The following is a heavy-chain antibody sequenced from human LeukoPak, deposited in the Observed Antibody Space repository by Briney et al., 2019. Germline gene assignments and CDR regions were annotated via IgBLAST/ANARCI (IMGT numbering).Heavy chain of an antibody. V-gene: IGHV4-59*01. CDR1: GGSISSYY. D-gene: IGHD5-24*01. CDR2: IYYSGST. J-gene: IGHJ5*02. Sequence: PSETLSLTCTVSGGSISSYYWSWIRQPPGKGLEWIGYIYYSGSTNYNPSLKSRVTISVDTSKNQFSLKLSSVTAADTAVYYCARYLGRDGQNWFDPWGQGTLVTVSS. CDR3: ARYLGRDGQNWFDP.